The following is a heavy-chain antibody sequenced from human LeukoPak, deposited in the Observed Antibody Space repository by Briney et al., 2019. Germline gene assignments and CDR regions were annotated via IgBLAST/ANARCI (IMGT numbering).Heavy chain of an antibody. CDR1: RYTFSGYY. CDR3: ASYGDFSHNLDY. Sequence: SVKVSCKASRYTFSGYYVHWVRQAPGQGLEWMGWINANSGVTNYAQNFQGRVTMTRDTSISTVYMELSSLRSDDTAVYYCASYGDFSHNLDYWGQGTLVTVSS. V-gene: IGHV1-2*02. D-gene: IGHD4-17*01. CDR2: INANSGVT. J-gene: IGHJ4*02.